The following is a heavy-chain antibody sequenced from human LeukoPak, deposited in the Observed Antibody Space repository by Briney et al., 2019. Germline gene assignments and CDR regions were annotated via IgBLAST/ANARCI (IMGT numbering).Heavy chain of an antibody. V-gene: IGHV3-23*01. D-gene: IGHD6-13*01. CDR1: GFTFSSYG. CDR2: ISGSGGST. CDR3: AGGVDKSSSWIYYYYMDV. J-gene: IGHJ6*03. Sequence: GGTLRLSCAASGFTFSSYGMSWVRQAPGKGLEWVSAISGSGGSTYYADSVKGRFTISRDNSKNTLYLQMNSLRAEDTAVYYRAGGVDKSSSWIYYYYMDVWGKGTTVTISS.